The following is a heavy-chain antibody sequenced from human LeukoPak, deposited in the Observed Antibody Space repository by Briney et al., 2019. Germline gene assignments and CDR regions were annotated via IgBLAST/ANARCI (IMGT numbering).Heavy chain of an antibody. CDR3: ARDLVATTKVSAAFDI. D-gene: IGHD5-12*01. Sequence: SQTLSLTCTVSGYAVISGGFSWNWIRQPPGKGLEWIRCIYDRGPAHYNPSLKSRFTISVDRPKNQFFLNVTSLTAADTAVYYCARDLVATTKVSAAFDIWGQGTMVTVSS. J-gene: IGHJ3*02. V-gene: IGHV4-30-2*01. CDR1: GYAVISGGFS. CDR2: IYDRGPA.